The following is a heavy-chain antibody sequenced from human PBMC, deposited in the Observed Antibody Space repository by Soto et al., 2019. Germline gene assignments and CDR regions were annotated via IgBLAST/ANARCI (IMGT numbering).Heavy chain of an antibody. V-gene: IGHV1-2*04. Sequence: ASVKVSCKTSGYTFTDYDMHWVRQAPGQGLQWMGWINPNSGGTMYSQKFQGWVTMTRDTSISTAYRELRDLKSDDTAVYFCVWSRSTSSPWPPRDWGPAPLVTISS. CDR2: INPNSGGT. CDR1: GYTFTDYD. J-gene: IGHJ4*02. D-gene: IGHD3-3*01. CDR3: VWSRSTSSPWPPRD.